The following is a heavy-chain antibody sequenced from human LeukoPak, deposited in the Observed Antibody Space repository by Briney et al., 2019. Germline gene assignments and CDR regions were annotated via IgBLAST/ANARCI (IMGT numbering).Heavy chain of an antibody. D-gene: IGHD6-13*01. J-gene: IGHJ6*03. Sequence: GGSLGLSCAASGFTFSSYSMNWVRQAPGKGLEWVSSISSSSYIYYADSVKGRFTISRDNAKNSLYLQMNSLRAEDTAVYYCARDSSPPFYYYYMDVWGKGTTVTVSS. V-gene: IGHV3-21*01. CDR3: ARDSSPPFYYYYMDV. CDR2: ISSSSYI. CDR1: GFTFSSYS.